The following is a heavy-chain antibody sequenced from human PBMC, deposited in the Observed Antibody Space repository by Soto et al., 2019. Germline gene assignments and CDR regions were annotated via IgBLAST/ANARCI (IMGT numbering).Heavy chain of an antibody. CDR1: GGSISSSNYS. Sequence: SETLSLTCAVSGGSISSSNYSWGWIRQPPGKGLEWIGSIYYSGSTSYNSSLKSRVTISVDTSKNQFSLRLSSVTAADTAVHYGASPTLSACDSWVQGXMVTVSS. V-gene: IGHV4-39*01. CDR2: IYYSGST. J-gene: IGHJ3*02. CDR3: ASPTLSACDS.